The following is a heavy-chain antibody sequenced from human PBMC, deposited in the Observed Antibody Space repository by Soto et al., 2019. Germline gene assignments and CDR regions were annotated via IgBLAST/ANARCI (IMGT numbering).Heavy chain of an antibody. CDR2: IGSSGTGI. J-gene: IGHJ4*02. V-gene: IGHV3-48*03. D-gene: IGHD6-13*01. CDR1: GFTFSSYE. Sequence: GGSLRLSCAASGFTFSSYEMNWVRQAPGKGLEWVSYIGSSGTGIFYTDSAKGRFTISRDNAQNSLHLQMNSLRVEDTAVYYCARILSSSSGPNFDYWGQGTLVT. CDR3: ARILSSSSGPNFDY.